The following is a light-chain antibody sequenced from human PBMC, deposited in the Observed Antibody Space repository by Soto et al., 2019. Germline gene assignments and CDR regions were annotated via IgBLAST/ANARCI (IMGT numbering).Light chain of an antibody. CDR1: QSLLHSNGYNY. J-gene: IGKJ4*01. V-gene: IGKV2-28*01. CDR2: LGS. CDR3: MQALQTPLT. Sequence: DIVMTQSPLSLPVTPGEPASISCRSSQSLLHSNGYNYLDWYLQKPGQSPQLLIYLGSNRASGVPARFSGSGSGTDFTLKISRVEAEDVGFYYCMQALQTPLTFGGGTKVEIK.